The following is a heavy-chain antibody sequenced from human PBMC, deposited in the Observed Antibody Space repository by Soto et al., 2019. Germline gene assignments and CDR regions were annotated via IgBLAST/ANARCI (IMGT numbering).Heavy chain of an antibody. Sequence: ASVKVSCKASGGTFSSYAISWVRQAPGQGLEWMGGIIPIFGTANYAQKFQGRVTITADESTSTAYMELSSLRSEDTAVYYCARALMGSIAAAGTGPHPPADYSYGMDVWGQGTTVTVSS. D-gene: IGHD6-13*01. CDR3: ARALMGSIAAAGTGPHPPADYSYGMDV. CDR2: IIPIFGTA. J-gene: IGHJ6*02. CDR1: GGTFSSYA. V-gene: IGHV1-69*13.